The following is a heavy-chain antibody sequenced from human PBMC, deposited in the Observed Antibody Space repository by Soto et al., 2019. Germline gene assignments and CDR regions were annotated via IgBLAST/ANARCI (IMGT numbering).Heavy chain of an antibody. V-gene: IGHV1-18*01. CDR3: ARDILTGYDHYYGMDV. Sequence: GASVKVSCTASGYTFTSYGISWVRQAPGQGLEWMGWISAYNGNTNYAQKLQGRVTMTTDTSTSTAYMELRSLRSDDTAVYYCARDILTGYDHYYGMDVWGQGTTVTVSS. J-gene: IGHJ6*02. CDR2: ISAYNGNT. D-gene: IGHD3-9*01. CDR1: GYTFTSYG.